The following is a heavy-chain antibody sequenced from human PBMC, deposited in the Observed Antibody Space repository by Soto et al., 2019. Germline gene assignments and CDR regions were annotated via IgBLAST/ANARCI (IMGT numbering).Heavy chain of an antibody. D-gene: IGHD2-21*02. CDR1: GGTFSSYA. J-gene: IGHJ6*02. CDR3: ASRNWYCGGDCYALYYYYGMDV. Sequence: ASVKVSCKASGGTFSSYAISWVRQAPGQGLEWMGGIIPIFGTANYARKFQGRVTITADESTSTAYMELSSLRSEDTAVYYCASRNWYCGGDCYALYYYYGMDVWGQGTTVTVSS. V-gene: IGHV1-69*13. CDR2: IIPIFGTA.